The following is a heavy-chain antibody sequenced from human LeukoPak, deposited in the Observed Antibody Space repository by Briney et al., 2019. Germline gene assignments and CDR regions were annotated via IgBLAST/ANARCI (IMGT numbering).Heavy chain of an antibody. Sequence: SETLSLTCTVSGGSISSSSYYWGWIRQPPGKGLEWIGSIYYSGSTYYNPSLKSRVTISVDTSKNQFSLKLSYVTAADTAVYYCARPFAFGGSTAHDYFDYWGQGTLVTVSS. CDR2: IYYSGST. J-gene: IGHJ4*02. D-gene: IGHD1-26*01. CDR1: GGSISSSSYY. CDR3: ARPFAFGGSTAHDYFDY. V-gene: IGHV4-39*01.